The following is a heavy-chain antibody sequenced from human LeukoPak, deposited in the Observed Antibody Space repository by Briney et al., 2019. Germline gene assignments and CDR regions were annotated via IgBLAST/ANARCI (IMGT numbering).Heavy chain of an antibody. D-gene: IGHD3-22*01. V-gene: IGHV4-39*01. J-gene: IGHJ4*02. CDR3: ARSDFYDCN. CDR1: GGSISSSSYY. CDR2: IYYSGST. Sequence: PSETLSLTCTVSGGSISSSSYYWGWIRQPPGKGLEWIGSIYYSGSTYYNPSVKSRGTLSVDTSQNQFSLKLSAVTAPHRAALYRARSDFYDCNGGQGTLVSVP.